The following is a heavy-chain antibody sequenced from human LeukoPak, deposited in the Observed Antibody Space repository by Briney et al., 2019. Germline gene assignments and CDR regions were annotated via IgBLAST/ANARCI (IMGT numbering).Heavy chain of an antibody. Sequence: PGRSLRLSCAASGFTFSSYGMHWVRRAPGKGLVWVSRINGDGRSTGYAESVEGRFTVSRDNARNTVYLTMNSLRAEDTAVYYCTRDRTAVNIFDLWGRGTLVTVSS. J-gene: IGHJ2*01. CDR2: INGDGRST. CDR3: TRDRTAVNIFDL. V-gene: IGHV3-74*01. D-gene: IGHD4-23*01. CDR1: GFTFSSYG.